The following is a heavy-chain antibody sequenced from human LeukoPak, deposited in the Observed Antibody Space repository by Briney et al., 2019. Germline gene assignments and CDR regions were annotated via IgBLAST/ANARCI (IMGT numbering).Heavy chain of an antibody. V-gene: IGHV1-46*01. Sequence: ASVKVSCKASGYTFTSYYMHWVRQAPGQGLEWMGIINPSGGSTSYAQKFQGRVTMTTDTSTSTYYMELRSLRSDDTAIYYCARDCSNGVCFPRDHWGQGTLVTAST. CDR2: INPSGGST. CDR3: ARDCSNGVCFPRDH. J-gene: IGHJ4*02. CDR1: GYTFTSYY. D-gene: IGHD2-8*01.